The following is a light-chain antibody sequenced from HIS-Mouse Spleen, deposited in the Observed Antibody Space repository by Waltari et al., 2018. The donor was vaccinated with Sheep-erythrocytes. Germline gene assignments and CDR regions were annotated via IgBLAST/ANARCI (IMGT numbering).Light chain of an antibody. CDR1: QLQKQN. J-gene: IGLJ2*01. V-gene: IGLV3-25*03. Sequence: SYDLHQPPPVPVSPGQTARITCSGDQLQKQNHDWYQQKPGQAPVLVIYKDSERPSGIPERFSGSSSGTTVTLTISGVQAEDEADYYCQSADSSGTYVVFGGGTKLTVL. CDR2: KDS. CDR3: QSADSSGTYVV.